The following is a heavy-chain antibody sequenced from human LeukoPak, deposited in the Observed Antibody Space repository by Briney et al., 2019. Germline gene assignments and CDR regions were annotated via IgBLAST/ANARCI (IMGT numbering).Heavy chain of an antibody. Sequence: PSETLSLTCTVSGDSISSDFWTWIRQPPGEGLEWIGYIYYSGRTNYNPSLKSRVTISVDTSRNQFSLKLSSVTAADTAVYYCARLRLAVSGTPWDWFDPWGQGTLVTVSS. CDR1: GDSISSDF. CDR2: IYYSGRT. J-gene: IGHJ5*02. CDR3: ARLRLAVSGTPWDWFDP. D-gene: IGHD6-19*01. V-gene: IGHV4-59*08.